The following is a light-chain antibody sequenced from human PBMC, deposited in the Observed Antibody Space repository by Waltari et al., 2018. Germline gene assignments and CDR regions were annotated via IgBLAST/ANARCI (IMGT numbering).Light chain of an antibody. CDR1: SSNIGTGYD. CDR2: GNN. V-gene: IGLV1-40*01. Sequence: QSVLTQPPSVSGAPGQRVNISCTGSSSNIGTGYDVHWYQQLPGTAPKLLIYGNNNRPSGVPDRFSGSKSGTSASLAITGLQAEDEADYYCQSYDKSLSGVVFGGGTKLTVV. J-gene: IGLJ2*01. CDR3: QSYDKSLSGVV.